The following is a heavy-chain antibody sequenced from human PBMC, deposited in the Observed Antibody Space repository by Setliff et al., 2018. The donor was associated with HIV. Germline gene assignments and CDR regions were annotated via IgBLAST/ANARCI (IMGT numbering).Heavy chain of an antibody. CDR2: INSDGTST. V-gene: IGHV3-74*03. D-gene: IGHD3-9*01. CDR3: AKGRGGLTASLAFDY. Sequence: PGGSLRLSCTASGFTFGDYAMSWFRQAPGKGLEWVSRINSDGTSTTYADSVKGRFTISRDNSKNTLYLQMNSLRAEDTAVYYCAKGRGGLTASLAFDYWGQGTLVTVSS. CDR1: GFTFGDYA. J-gene: IGHJ4*02.